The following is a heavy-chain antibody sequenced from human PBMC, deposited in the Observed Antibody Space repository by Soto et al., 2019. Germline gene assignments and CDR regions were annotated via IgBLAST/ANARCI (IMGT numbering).Heavy chain of an antibody. V-gene: IGHV4-59*01. J-gene: IGHJ6*03. D-gene: IGHD6-6*01. Sequence: SETLSLTCTVSGGSISSYYWSWIRQPPGKGLELIGYIYYSGSTNYNPSLKSRVTISVDTSKNQFSLKLSSVTAADTAVYYCARGISGYSSSFSMVYYYNMDVCGKGTTVTV. CDR1: GGSISSYY. CDR2: IYYSGST. CDR3: ARGISGYSSSFSMVYYYNMDV.